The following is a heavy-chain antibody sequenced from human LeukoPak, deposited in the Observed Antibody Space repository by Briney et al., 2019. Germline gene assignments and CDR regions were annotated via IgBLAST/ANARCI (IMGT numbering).Heavy chain of an antibody. D-gene: IGHD6-13*01. CDR1: GFTFSSYG. CDR3: AKQTIAAAQIDAFDI. J-gene: IGHJ3*02. CDR2: IRYDGSNK. V-gene: IGHV3-30*02. Sequence: PGGSLRLSCAASGFTFSSYGMHWVRQAPGKGLEWVAFIRYDGSNKYYADSVKGRFTISRDNSKNTLYLQMNSLRAEDTAVYYCAKQTIAAAQIDAFDIWGQGTMVTVSS.